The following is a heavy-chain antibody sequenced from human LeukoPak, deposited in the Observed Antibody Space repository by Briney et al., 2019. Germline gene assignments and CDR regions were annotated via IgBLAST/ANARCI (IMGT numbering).Heavy chain of an antibody. J-gene: IGHJ4*02. D-gene: IGHD2-2*02. CDR1: GGTFSSYA. Sequence: SVKVSCKASGGTFSSYAISWVRQAPGQGLEWVGGIIPIFGTANYAQKFQGRVTITADESTSTAYMELSSLRSEDTAVYYCARTGYCSSTSCYSFDYWGQGTLVTVSS. CDR2: IIPIFGTA. CDR3: ARTGYCSSTSCYSFDY. V-gene: IGHV1-69*13.